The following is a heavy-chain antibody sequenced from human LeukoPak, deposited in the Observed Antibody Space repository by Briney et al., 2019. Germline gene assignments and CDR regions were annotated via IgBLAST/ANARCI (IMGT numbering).Heavy chain of an antibody. CDR3: ASHRRSHGSEY. Sequence: PSETLSLTCTVSGASLEHYFWSWIRQPPGRGLEWIGYVYYSGSADYSPSLKSRLTISADTSKNQFSLKLNSVTAADTAVYYCASHRRSHGSEYWGQGTLVTVSS. V-gene: IGHV4-59*01. J-gene: IGHJ4*02. CDR2: VYYSGSA. CDR1: GASLEHYF. D-gene: IGHD3-10*01.